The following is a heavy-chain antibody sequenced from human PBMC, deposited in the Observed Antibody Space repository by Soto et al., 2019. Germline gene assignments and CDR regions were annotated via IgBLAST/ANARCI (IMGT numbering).Heavy chain of an antibody. CDR1: GFTFSSYG. CDR3: AKSLTLSGDYGEFTYYYGMDV. Sequence: QVQLVESGGGVVQPGRSLRLSCAASGFTFSSYGMHWVRQAPGKGLEWVAVISYDGSNKYYADSVKGRFTISRDNSKNTLYLQMNSLRAEDTSVYYCAKSLTLSGDYGEFTYYYGMDVWGQGTTVTVSS. CDR2: ISYDGSNK. V-gene: IGHV3-30*18. J-gene: IGHJ6*02. D-gene: IGHD4-17*01.